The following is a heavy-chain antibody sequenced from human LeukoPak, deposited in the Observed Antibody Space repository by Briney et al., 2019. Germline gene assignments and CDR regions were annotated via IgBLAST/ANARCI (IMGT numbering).Heavy chain of an antibody. J-gene: IGHJ4*02. V-gene: IGHV1-46*01. CDR3: ARDQEGFDY. CDR1: GYTFTSNY. Sequence: ASVKVSCKASGYTFTSNYIHCVRQAPGQGLEWMGMFYPRDGSTSYAQKFQGRVTVTRDTSTSTVHMELSGLRSEDTAVYYCARDQEGFDYWGQGTLVTVSS. CDR2: FYPRDGST.